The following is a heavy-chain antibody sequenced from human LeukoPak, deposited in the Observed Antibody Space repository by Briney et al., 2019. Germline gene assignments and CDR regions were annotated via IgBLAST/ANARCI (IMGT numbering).Heavy chain of an antibody. CDR3: ARQPPQGQGYYYYYYYMDV. Sequence: PSETLSLTCAVYGGSFSGYYWSWIRQPPGKGLEWIGEINHSGSTNYNPSLKSRVTISVDTSKNQFSLKLSSVTAADTAVYYCARQPPQGQGYYYYYYYMDVWGKGTTVTISS. CDR2: INHSGST. CDR1: GGSFSGYY. J-gene: IGHJ6*03. V-gene: IGHV4-34*01.